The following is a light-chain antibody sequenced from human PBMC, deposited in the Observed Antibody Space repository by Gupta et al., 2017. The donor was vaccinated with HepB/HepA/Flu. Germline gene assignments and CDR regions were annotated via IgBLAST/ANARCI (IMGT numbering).Light chain of an antibody. CDR2: DVS. V-gene: IGLV2-14*01. J-gene: IGLJ2*01. CDR3: SSYTSSDTLV. Sequence: QSALTQPASVSGSPGQSITISCAGTSSDVGTYNFVSWYQQHPGKAPKLIIYDVSNRPSVVSNRFSGSKSGNTASLTISGLQAEDEADYYCSSYTSSDTLVFGGGTKLTVL. CDR1: SSDVGTYNF.